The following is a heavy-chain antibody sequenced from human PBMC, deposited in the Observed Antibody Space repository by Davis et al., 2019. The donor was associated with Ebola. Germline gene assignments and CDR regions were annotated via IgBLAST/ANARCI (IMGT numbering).Heavy chain of an antibody. D-gene: IGHD1-1*01. CDR2: IKTDGSTT. Sequence: HTGGSLRLSCAASGFTFSSYSMNWVRQAPGKGLEWVARIKTDGSTTRYADSVKGRFTISRDNTKNTLYLQMHSLRGEDTADHYCVRDTSHHLPNWLYYFYGMDVWGQGTTVTVSS. V-gene: IGHV3-74*01. CDR3: VRDTSHHLPNWLYYFYGMDV. J-gene: IGHJ6*02. CDR1: GFTFSSYS.